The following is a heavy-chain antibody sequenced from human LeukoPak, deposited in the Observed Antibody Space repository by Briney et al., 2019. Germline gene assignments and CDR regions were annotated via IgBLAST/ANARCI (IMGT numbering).Heavy chain of an antibody. J-gene: IGHJ5*02. CDR3: AKGRHGSGSYRNWFDP. D-gene: IGHD3-10*01. CDR1: GFTFSSYG. V-gene: IGHV3-30*02. Sequence: GGSLRLSCAASGFTFSSYGMHWVRQAPGKGLEWVAFIRYDGSNKYYADSVKGRFTISRDNSKNTLYLQMNSLRAEDTAVYYCAKGRHGSGSYRNWFDPWGQGTLVTVSS. CDR2: IRYDGSNK.